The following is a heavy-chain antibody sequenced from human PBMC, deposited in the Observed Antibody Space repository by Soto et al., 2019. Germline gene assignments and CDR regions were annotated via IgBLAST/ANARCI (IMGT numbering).Heavy chain of an antibody. J-gene: IGHJ5*02. D-gene: IGHD2-8*01. CDR1: GFTFSIYA. Sequence: PWESLALCCTASGFTFSIYAMSWVRQAPGKGLEWVSAISGSGGSTYYADSVKGRFTISRDNSKNTLYLQMNSLRAEDTAVYYCAKAPMVYDHFNWFDPWGQGTLVTVSS. CDR3: AKAPMVYDHFNWFDP. V-gene: IGHV3-23*01. CDR2: ISGSGGST.